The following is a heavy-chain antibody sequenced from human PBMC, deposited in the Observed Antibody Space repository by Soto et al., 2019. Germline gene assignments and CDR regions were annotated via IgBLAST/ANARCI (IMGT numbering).Heavy chain of an antibody. V-gene: IGHV1-46*04. CDR2: INPSGGST. CDR1: GYTFTSYY. Sequence: ASVKVSCKASGYTFTSYYMHWVRQAPGQGLEWMGIINPSGGSTSYAQKLQGRVTMTMDTSTSTVYMELSSLRAEYKAVYYFAKAGRGSHPPQHWGQGTLVTVTS. D-gene: IGHD6-13*01. CDR3: AKAGRGSHPPQH. J-gene: IGHJ1*01.